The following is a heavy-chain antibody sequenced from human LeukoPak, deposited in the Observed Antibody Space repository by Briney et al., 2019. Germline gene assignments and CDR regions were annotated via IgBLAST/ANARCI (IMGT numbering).Heavy chain of an antibody. CDR3: ARDQEGFDY. V-gene: IGHV1-46*01. CDR1: GYTFTNSY. Sequence: ASVKVSCKASGYTFTNSYLHWVRQAPGQGLEWMGMIYPRDGSTSYAQNFQGRVTVTRDTSTTTVHMELRGLRSEDTAVYYCARDQEGFDYWGQGTVVTVSS. CDR2: IYPRDGST. J-gene: IGHJ4*02.